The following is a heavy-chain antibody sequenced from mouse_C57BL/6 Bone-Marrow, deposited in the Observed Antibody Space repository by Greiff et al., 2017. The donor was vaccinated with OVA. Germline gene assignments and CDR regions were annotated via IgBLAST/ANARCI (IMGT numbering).Heavy chain of an antibody. J-gene: IGHJ3*01. Sequence: QVQLQQPGAELVKPGASVKLSCKASGYTFTSYWMQWVKQRPGQGLEWIGEIDPSDSYTNYNQKFKGKATLTVDTSSSTAYMPLNSLTSEDSAVYDCAGAVFAYWGQGTLVTVSA. CDR2: IDPSDSYT. CDR3: AGAVFAY. CDR1: GYTFTSYW. V-gene: IGHV1-50*01.